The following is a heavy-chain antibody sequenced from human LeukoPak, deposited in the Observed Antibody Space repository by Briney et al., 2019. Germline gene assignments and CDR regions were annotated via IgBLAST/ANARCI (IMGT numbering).Heavy chain of an antibody. CDR3: ARDEGYYGAPLFDY. Sequence: ASVKVSCKASGYTFTSYGNSWVRQAPGQGLEWMGWISAYNGNTYYAQNLQGRVTMTTDTSTSTAYMELRSLRSDDTAVYYCARDEGYYGAPLFDYWGQGTLVTVSS. CDR1: GYTFTSYG. V-gene: IGHV1-18*01. D-gene: IGHD4/OR15-4a*01. J-gene: IGHJ4*02. CDR2: ISAYNGNT.